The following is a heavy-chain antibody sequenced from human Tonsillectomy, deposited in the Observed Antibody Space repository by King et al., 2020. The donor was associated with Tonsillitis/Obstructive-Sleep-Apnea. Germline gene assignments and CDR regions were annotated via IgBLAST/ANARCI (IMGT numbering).Heavy chain of an antibody. CDR3: AKDPRGYSGYDVAYFDY. CDR2: ISWNSGSI. Sequence: QLVQSGGGLVQPGRSLRLSCAASGFTFDDYAMHWVRQAPGKGLEWVSGISWNSGSIVYADSVKGRFTISRDNAKNSLYLQMNSLRAEDTALYYCAKDPRGYSGYDVAYFDYWGQGTLVTVSS. J-gene: IGHJ4*02. CDR1: GFTFDDYA. V-gene: IGHV3-9*01. D-gene: IGHD5-12*01.